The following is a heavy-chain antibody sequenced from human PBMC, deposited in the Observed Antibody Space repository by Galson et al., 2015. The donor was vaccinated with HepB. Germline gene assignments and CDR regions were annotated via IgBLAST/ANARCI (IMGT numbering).Heavy chain of an antibody. CDR1: GGTFSSYA. CDR2: IIPILGIA. J-gene: IGHJ2*01. D-gene: IGHD2/OR15-2a*01. Sequence: SVKVSCKASGGTFSSYAISWVRQAPGQGLEWMGRIIPILGIANYAQKFQGRVTITADESTSTAYMELRRLTSDDTAVYYCAREPVGAFCSSTTCPSYWYFDLWGRGTLVTVSS. CDR3: AREPVGAFCSSTTCPSYWYFDL. V-gene: IGHV1-69*04.